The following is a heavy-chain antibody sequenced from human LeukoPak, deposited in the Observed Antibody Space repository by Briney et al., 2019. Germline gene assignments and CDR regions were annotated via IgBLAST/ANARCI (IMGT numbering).Heavy chain of an antibody. CDR1: GGTFSSYA. V-gene: IGHV1-69*13. D-gene: IGHD4-17*01. CDR3: ATRHPTTVTNIYYYYMDV. Sequence: ASVKVSCKASGGTFSSYAISWVRQAPGQGLEWMGGIIPIFGTANYAQKFQGRVTITADESTSTVYMELSSLRSEDTAVYYCATRHPTTVTNIYYYYMDVWGKGTTVTVSS. J-gene: IGHJ6*03. CDR2: IIPIFGTA.